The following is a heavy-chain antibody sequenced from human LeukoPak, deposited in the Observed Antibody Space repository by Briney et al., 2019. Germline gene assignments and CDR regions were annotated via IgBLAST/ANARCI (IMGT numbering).Heavy chain of an antibody. J-gene: IGHJ6*02. V-gene: IGHV3-30*04. CDR2: ISHEGRDN. D-gene: IGHD5-18*01. CDR1: GFPLTSYA. Sequence: QPGRSLGLSCAVPGFPLTSYAMHWVRQAPAKGLEGVEVISHEGRDNYYADSVKGRVTISRDNSKNTLYLQMNSLRAEDTAVYYCARDQRRYRNGLPYYYYYGMDVWGQGTTVTVSS. CDR3: ARDQRRYRNGLPYYYYYGMDV.